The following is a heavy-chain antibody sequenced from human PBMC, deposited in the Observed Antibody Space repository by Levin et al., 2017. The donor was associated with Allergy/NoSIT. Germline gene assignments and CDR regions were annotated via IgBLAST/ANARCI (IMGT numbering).Heavy chain of an antibody. V-gene: IGHV5-51*01. J-gene: IGHJ5*01. CDR3: ARHSVAAVRYNGFDS. D-gene: IGHD6-13*01. CDR2: IYPSDSDT. CDR1: GYSFTSHW. Sequence: KVSCKGSGYSFTSHWIGWVRQMPGKGLEWMGIIYPSDSDTRYSPSFQGQVTISADKSISTASLQWSSLKASDTAMYYCARHSVAAVRYNGFDSWGQGTLVTVSS.